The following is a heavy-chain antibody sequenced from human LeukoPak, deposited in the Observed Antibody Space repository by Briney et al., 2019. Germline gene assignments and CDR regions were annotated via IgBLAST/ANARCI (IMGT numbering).Heavy chain of an antibody. V-gene: IGHV3-21*01. Sequence: GGSLRLSCAASGFTFNTYTMNWVRQAPGKGLEWVSSITASSTAIYSADSVKGRFTISRDNAKNFLYLQMNSLRAEDTAVYYCARDRYYYGSGSYEIWFDPWGQGTLVTVSS. CDR1: GFTFNTYT. CDR3: ARDRYYYGSGSYEIWFDP. D-gene: IGHD3-10*01. J-gene: IGHJ5*02. CDR2: ITASSTAI.